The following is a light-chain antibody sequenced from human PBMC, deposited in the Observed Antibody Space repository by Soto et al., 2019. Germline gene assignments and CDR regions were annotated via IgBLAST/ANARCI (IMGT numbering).Light chain of an antibody. V-gene: IGKV1-39*01. J-gene: IGKJ4*01. Sequence: LQMTQSPSTLSASVGARVTITCRASQSISSWLAWYQQKPGKAPNLLIYAASSLQSGVPSRFSGSGSGTDFTLTISSLQPEDFATYYCQQSYSTPLTFGGGTKVDI. CDR3: QQSYSTPLT. CDR2: AAS. CDR1: QSISSW.